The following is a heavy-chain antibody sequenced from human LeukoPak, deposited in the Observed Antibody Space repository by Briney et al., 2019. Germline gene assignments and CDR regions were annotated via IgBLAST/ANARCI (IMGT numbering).Heavy chain of an antibody. CDR3: AKSKQSGYDLPYYFDY. D-gene: IGHD5-12*01. Sequence: PGGSLRLSCAASGFTFSSYAMSWVRQAPGKGLEWVSAISGSGGSTYYADSVKGRFTISRDNSKNTLYLQMNSLRAEDTAVYYCAKSKQSGYDLPYYFDYWGQGTLVTVSS. CDR2: ISGSGGST. V-gene: IGHV3-23*01. J-gene: IGHJ4*02. CDR1: GFTFSSYA.